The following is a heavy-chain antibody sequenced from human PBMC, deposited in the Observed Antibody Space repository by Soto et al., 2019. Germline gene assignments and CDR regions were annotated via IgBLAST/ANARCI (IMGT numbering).Heavy chain of an antibody. CDR3: ARSGQVLRYFDWLSGGWFDP. CDR1: GGSISSYY. J-gene: IGHJ5*02. V-gene: IGHV4-59*08. CDR2: IYYSGST. D-gene: IGHD3-9*01. Sequence: SETLSLTCTVSGGSISSYYWSWIRQPPGKGLEWIGYIYYSGSTNYNPSLKSRVTISVDTSKNQFSLKLSSVTAADTAVYYCARSGQVLRYFDWLSGGWFDPWGQGTLVTVSS.